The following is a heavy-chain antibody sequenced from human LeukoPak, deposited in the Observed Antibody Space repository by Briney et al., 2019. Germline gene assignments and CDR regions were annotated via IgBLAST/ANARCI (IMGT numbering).Heavy chain of an antibody. CDR2: VYYSGST. J-gene: IGHJ5*02. CDR1: GGSISSYY. V-gene: IGHV4-59*01. CDR3: ARGYNWFGP. Sequence: SETLSLTCTVSGGSISSYYWSWIRQPPGKGLEWIGYVYYSGSTNSNPSLKSRVTISVDTSKNKFSLKVSSVTAADTAIYYCARGYNWFGPWGQGTLVTVSS.